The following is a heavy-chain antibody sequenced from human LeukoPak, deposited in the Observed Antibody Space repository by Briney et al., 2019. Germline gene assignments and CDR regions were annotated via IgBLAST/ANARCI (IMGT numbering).Heavy chain of an antibody. J-gene: IGHJ5*02. V-gene: IGHV4-59*01. Sequence: PSETLSLTCTDSGASISSSYWSWIRQPPGKGLEWIGYIYYSGTTKYNPSLRSRATISIDTSKNQFSLKVNSVTAADTAVYYCARGQPQRYNSDWYVNWFDPWGQGTLVSVSS. CDR2: IYYSGTT. D-gene: IGHD6-19*01. CDR3: ARGQPQRYNSDWYVNWFDP. CDR1: GASISSSY.